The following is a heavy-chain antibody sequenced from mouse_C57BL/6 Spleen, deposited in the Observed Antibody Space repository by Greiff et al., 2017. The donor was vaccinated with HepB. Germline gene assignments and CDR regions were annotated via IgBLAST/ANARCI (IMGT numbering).Heavy chain of an antibody. J-gene: IGHJ1*03. CDR1: GFTFSDYY. CDR3: ARYYYGYWYFDV. D-gene: IGHD1-1*01. Sequence: EVQLVESGGGLVQPGGSLKLSCAASGFTFSDYYMYWVRQTPEKRLEWVAYISNGGGSTYYPDTVKGRFTISRDNAKNTLYLQMSRLKSEDTAMYYCARYYYGYWYFDVWGTGTTVTVSS. CDR2: ISNGGGST. V-gene: IGHV5-12*01.